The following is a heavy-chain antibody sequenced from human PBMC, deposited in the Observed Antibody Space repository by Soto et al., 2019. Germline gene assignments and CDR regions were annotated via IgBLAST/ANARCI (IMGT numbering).Heavy chain of an antibody. Sequence: EVQLVESGGGLVQPGGSLRLSCAASGFTFSFYWMSWVRQAPGTGLEWVANIKEDGSEKYYVDSVKGRFTISRDNAKNSLYLQMNSLRAEDTAVYYCARGRMVRGVTFYYDYYRDVGGKGTTVTVS. CDR3: ARGRMVRGVTFYYDYYRDV. CDR2: IKEDGSEK. CDR1: GFTFSFYW. J-gene: IGHJ6*03. D-gene: IGHD3-10*01. V-gene: IGHV3-7*01.